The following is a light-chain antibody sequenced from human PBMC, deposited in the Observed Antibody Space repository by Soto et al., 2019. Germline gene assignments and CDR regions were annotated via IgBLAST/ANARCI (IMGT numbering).Light chain of an antibody. CDR1: ASDIGNYNY. CDR3: TSYTASDSVV. Sequence: QSVLTQPASVSGSPGQSITISCTGTASDIGNYNYVSWYQHHPGKGPQLMIYEVSKRPSGVSNRFSGSKSGNTASLTISGLQAEDEAHYYCTSYTASDSVVFGGGTKLTVL. V-gene: IGLV2-14*01. J-gene: IGLJ2*01. CDR2: EVS.